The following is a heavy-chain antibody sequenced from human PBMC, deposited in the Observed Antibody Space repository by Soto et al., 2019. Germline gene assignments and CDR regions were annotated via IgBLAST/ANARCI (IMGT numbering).Heavy chain of an antibody. Sequence: SETLSLTCTVSGGSISSYYRSWIRQPPGKGLEWIGYIYYSGSTNYNPSLKSRVTISVDTSKNQFSLKLSSVTAADTAVYYCARVSGYSYGYLFDYWGQGTLVTSPQ. J-gene: IGHJ4*02. CDR2: IYYSGST. V-gene: IGHV4-59*01. CDR3: ARVSGYSYGYLFDY. D-gene: IGHD5-18*01. CDR1: GGSISSYY.